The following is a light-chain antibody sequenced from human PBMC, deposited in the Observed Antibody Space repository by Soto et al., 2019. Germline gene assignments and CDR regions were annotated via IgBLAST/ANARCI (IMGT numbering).Light chain of an antibody. CDR1: QTIGSN. CDR3: QQYNNWPPTWT. V-gene: IGKV3-15*01. CDR2: DAS. J-gene: IGKJ1*01. Sequence: EIVMTQSPATLSVSPGERATLSCRASQTIGSNLAWYQQKPGQPPMLLIYDASTRATDIPVRFTGSGSGTEFTLTISSLQSEDFAVFYCQQYNNWPPTWTFGQGNKVDVK.